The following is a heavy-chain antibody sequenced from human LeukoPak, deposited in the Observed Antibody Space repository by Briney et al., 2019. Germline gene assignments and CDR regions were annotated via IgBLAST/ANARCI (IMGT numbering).Heavy chain of an antibody. CDR2: ISSNGDNT. CDR3: AKGSGWEASYYYYYMDV. V-gene: IGHV3-64*01. D-gene: IGHD1-26*01. Sequence: GGSLRLSCAASGFTFSNYAMHWVRQAPGKGLEYVSAISSNGDNTYYANSVKGRLTISRDNSKNTLYLQMNSLRAEDTAVYFCAKGSGWEASYYYYYMDVWGKGTTVTISS. CDR1: GFTFSNYA. J-gene: IGHJ6*03.